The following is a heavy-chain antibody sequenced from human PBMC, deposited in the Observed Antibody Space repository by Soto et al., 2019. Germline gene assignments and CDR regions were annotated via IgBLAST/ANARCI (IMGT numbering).Heavy chain of an antibody. Sequence: PGGSLRLSCAASGFTFSSYGMHWVRQAPAKGLEWVAVISYDGSNKYYADAVKGRFTISRDNSKNTLYLQMNSLRAEDTAVYYCAKDEPSSGWYVLKQGPLDYWGQGTLVTVSS. V-gene: IGHV3-30*18. CDR1: GFTFSSYG. CDR2: ISYDGSNK. J-gene: IGHJ4*02. D-gene: IGHD6-19*01. CDR3: AKDEPSSGWYVLKQGPLDY.